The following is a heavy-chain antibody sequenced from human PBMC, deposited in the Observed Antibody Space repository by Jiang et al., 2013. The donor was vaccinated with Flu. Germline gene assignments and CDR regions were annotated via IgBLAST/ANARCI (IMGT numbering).Heavy chain of an antibody. CDR3: ARFSRDGYNTDAFDI. D-gene: IGHD5-24*01. V-gene: IGHV6-1*01. Sequence: KSRITINPDTSKNQFSLQLNSVTPEDTAVYYCARFSRDGYNTDAFDIWGQGTMVTVSS. J-gene: IGHJ3*02.